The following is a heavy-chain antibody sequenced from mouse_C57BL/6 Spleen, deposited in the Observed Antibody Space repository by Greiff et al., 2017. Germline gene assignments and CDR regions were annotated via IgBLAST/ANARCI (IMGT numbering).Heavy chain of an antibody. V-gene: IGHV5-17*01. CDR3: AYGYVGYAMDY. J-gene: IGHJ4*01. Sequence: EVKLVESGGGLVKPGGSLKLSCAASGFTFRDYGMHWVRQAPEKGLEWVAYISSGSSTIYYADTVKGRFTISRDNAKNTLFLQMTSLRSEDTAMYYWAYGYVGYAMDYWGQGTSVTVSS. D-gene: IGHD2-2*01. CDR2: ISSGSSTI. CDR1: GFTFRDYG.